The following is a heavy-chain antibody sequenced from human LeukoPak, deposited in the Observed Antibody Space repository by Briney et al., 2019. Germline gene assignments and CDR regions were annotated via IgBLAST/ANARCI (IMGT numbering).Heavy chain of an antibody. CDR2: IHTTGST. D-gene: IGHD1-1*01. CDR1: SDSTY. J-gene: IGHJ3*02. V-gene: IGHV4-61*02. Sequence: SQTLSLTCTVSSDSTYWGWIRQPAGKGLEWIGRIHTTGSTNYNPSLNSRVTISLDTSNHQLSLKLSSVAAADTAVYYCARGAGTITNDAFDIWGQGTMVTVSS. CDR3: ARGAGTITNDAFDI.